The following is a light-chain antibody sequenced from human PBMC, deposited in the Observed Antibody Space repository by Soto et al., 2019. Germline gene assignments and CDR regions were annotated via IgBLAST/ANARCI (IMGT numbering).Light chain of an antibody. V-gene: IGKV1-5*01. CDR1: QSISSW. CDR2: DAS. J-gene: IGKJ1*01. Sequence: IQMTQSPSTLSASVGDRVTMTCRASQSISSWLAWYQQKPGKAPKLLIYDASSLESGVPSRFSGSGSGTEFTLTISSLQPDDLATYYCQQYKLGTFAQGTKVEIK. CDR3: QQYKLGT.